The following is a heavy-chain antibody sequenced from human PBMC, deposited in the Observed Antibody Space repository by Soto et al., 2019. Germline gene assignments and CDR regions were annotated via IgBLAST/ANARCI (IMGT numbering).Heavy chain of an antibody. D-gene: IGHD3-22*01. CDR2: IIPIFGTA. CDR3: AREGGGPYYYDSSGYYFDY. J-gene: IGHJ4*02. V-gene: IGHV1-69*01. Sequence: QVQLVQSGAEVKKPGSSVKVSCKASGGTFSSYAISWVRQAPGQGLEWMGGIIPIFGTANYAQKLQGRVTITADESTSTAYMELSSLRSEDTAVYYCAREGGGPYYYDSSGYYFDYWGQGTLVTVSS. CDR1: GGTFSSYA.